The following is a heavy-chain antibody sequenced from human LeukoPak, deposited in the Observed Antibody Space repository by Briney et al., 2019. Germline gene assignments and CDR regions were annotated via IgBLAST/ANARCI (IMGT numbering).Heavy chain of an antibody. CDR2: IYYSGSI. D-gene: IGHD3-22*01. Sequence: PSQTLSLTCTVSGGSISSGGYYWSWIRQHPGKGLEWIGYIYYSGSIYYNPSLKSRVTISLDTSKNQFSLKLSSVTAADTAVHYCARDQKQPYDSSGFYYWYFDLWGRGTLVTVSS. CDR1: GGSISSGGYY. V-gene: IGHV4-31*03. J-gene: IGHJ2*01. CDR3: ARDQKQPYDSSGFYYWYFDL.